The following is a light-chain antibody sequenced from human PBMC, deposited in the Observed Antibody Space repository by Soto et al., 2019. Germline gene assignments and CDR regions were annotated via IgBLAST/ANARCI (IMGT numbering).Light chain of an antibody. V-gene: IGLV1-44*01. CDR2: SDN. J-gene: IGLJ3*02. CDR1: SSSIGANT. Sequence: QSVLTQPPSASGTPGQRVTISCSGSSSSIGANTVNWYQQLPGSAPKLLIHSDNMRPSGVPDRFSGSKSGTSASLAISGLQSEDEGDYYCGTWDDRLTGGVFGGGTQLTVL. CDR3: GTWDDRLTGGV.